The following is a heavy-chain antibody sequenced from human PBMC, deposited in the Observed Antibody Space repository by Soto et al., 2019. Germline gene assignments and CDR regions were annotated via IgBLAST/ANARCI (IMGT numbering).Heavy chain of an antibody. J-gene: IGHJ4*02. CDR3: AKNPGYYYDSTGYHFDY. D-gene: IGHD3-22*01. CDR1: GFTFSSYS. Sequence: PGGSLRLSCAASGFTFSSYSMNWVRQAPGKGLEWVSYISTSSSYTDYADSVKGRFTISRDNSKNTLYLQMNSLRAEDTAVYYCAKNPGYYYDSTGYHFDYWGQGTLVTV. CDR2: ISTSSSYT. V-gene: IGHV3-21*05.